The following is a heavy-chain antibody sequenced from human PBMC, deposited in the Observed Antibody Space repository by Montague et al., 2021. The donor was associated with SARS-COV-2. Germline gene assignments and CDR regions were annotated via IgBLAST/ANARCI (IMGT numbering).Heavy chain of an antibody. CDR1: GASFRDYA. Sequence: SETLSLTCDFAGASFRDYAWSWIRQPPGKRLEWIGYLSYSGRPIYNPSLGSRVSISVDTSKNQFSLRLRSVIAADTAVYYCAGRLPQYTSGWYFDQWGQGTLVAVSS. CDR3: AGRLPQYTSGWYFDQ. V-gene: IGHV4-59*08. CDR2: LSYSGRP. D-gene: IGHD6-19*01. J-gene: IGHJ4*02.